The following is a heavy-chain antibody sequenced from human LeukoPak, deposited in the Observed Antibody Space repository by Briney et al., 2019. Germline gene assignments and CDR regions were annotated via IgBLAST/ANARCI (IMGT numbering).Heavy chain of an antibody. CDR2: ISGSGGST. V-gene: IGHV3-23*01. CDR1: GFTFSSYA. D-gene: IGHD4-17*01. Sequence: GGSLRLSCAAPGFTFSSYAMSWVRQAPGKGLEWVSAISGSGGSTYYADSVKGRFTISRDNAKNSLYLQMNSLRAEDTAVYYCARMTTVTYDAFDIWGQGTMVTVSS. J-gene: IGHJ3*02. CDR3: ARMTTVTYDAFDI.